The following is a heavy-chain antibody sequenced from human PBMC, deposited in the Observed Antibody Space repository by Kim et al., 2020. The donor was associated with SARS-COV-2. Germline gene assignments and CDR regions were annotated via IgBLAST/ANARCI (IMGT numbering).Heavy chain of an antibody. D-gene: IGHD3-10*01. V-gene: IGHV3-11*05. CDR3: ARVSGFQMSGEGWFDP. CDR2: ISSSSSYT. J-gene: IGHJ5*02. Sequence: GGSLRLSCAASGFTFSDYYMSWIRQAPGKGLEWVSYISSSSSYTNYADSVKGRFTISRDNAKNSLYLQMNSLRAEDTAVYYCARVSGFQMSGEGWFDPWGQGTLVTVSS. CDR1: GFTFSDYY.